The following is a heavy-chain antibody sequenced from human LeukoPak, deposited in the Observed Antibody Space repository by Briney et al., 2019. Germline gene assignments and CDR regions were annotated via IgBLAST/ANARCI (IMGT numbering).Heavy chain of an antibody. J-gene: IGHJ4*02. CDR2: ISSSGSTI. D-gene: IGHD3-16*02. CDR1: GFTFSDYY. Sequence: GGSLRLSCAASGFTFSDYYMSWIHQAPRKGLEWVSYISSSGSTIYYADSVKGRFTISRDNAKNSLYPQMNSLRAEDTAVYYCARPPVVAAYYFDYWGQGTLVTVSS. CDR3: ARPPVVAAYYFDY. V-gene: IGHV3-11*01.